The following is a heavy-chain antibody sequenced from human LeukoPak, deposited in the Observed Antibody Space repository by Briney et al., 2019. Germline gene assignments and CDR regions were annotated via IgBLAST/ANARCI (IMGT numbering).Heavy chain of an antibody. CDR1: GGSISSSSYY. D-gene: IGHD2-21*02. V-gene: IGHV4-39*01. CDR3: ARGIVVVTAMSY. Sequence: SETLSLTCTVSGGSISSSSYYWGWMRQPPGKGLEWIGSIYYNGSTYYNPSLNRVTISADTSKNQFSLKLSSVTAADTAVYYCARGIVVVTAMSYWGQGILVTVSS. J-gene: IGHJ4*02. CDR2: IYYNGST.